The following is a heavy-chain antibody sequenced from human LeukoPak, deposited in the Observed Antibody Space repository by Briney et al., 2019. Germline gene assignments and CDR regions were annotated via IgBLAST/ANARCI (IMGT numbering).Heavy chain of an antibody. J-gene: IGHJ4*02. D-gene: IGHD5-24*01. V-gene: IGHV1-2*02. CDR1: GYTFSIYG. Sequence: ASVKVSCKASGYTFSIYGITWVRQAPGQGLEWMGWINPNSGGTNYAQKFQGRVTMTRDTSISTAYMELSRLRSDDTAVYYCARGPRDGYNFDYWGQGTLVTVSS. CDR3: ARGPRDGYNFDY. CDR2: INPNSGGT.